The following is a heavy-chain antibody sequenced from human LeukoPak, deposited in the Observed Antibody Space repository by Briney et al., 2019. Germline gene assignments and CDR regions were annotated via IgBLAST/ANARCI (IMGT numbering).Heavy chain of an antibody. CDR2: ISDSGVNT. Sequence: GGSLRLSCAASGFTFSSYAMSWVRQAPGKGLEWVSTISDSGVNTYYADSVKGRFTISRDNSKNTLYLQMNSLRAEDTAIYYCAKGLRGNGGFDYWGQGTLVTVSS. D-gene: IGHD3-16*01. CDR1: GFTFSSYA. CDR3: AKGLRGNGGFDY. J-gene: IGHJ4*02. V-gene: IGHV3-23*01.